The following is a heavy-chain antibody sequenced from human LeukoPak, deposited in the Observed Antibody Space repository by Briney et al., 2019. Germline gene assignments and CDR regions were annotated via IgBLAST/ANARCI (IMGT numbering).Heavy chain of an antibody. D-gene: IGHD3-10*01. CDR2: ISYDGSNK. J-gene: IGHJ4*02. CDR1: GFTFSSYG. V-gene: IGHV3-30*18. Sequence: GGSLRLSCAASGFTFSSYGMHWVRQAPGKGLEWVAVISYDGSNKYYADSVKGRFTISRDNSKNTLYLQINSLRAEDTAVYYCAKDDWFGEFFYWGQGTLVTVSS. CDR3: AKDDWFGEFFY.